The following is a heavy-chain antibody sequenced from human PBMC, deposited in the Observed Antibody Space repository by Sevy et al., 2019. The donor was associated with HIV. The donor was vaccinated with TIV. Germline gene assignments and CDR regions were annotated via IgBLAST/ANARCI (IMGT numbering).Heavy chain of an antibody. CDR3: AREGSAYDTYYYHYAMDV. V-gene: IGHV3-7*01. Sequence: GGSLRLSCAASGFTFKSYWMTWVRQAPGKGLEWVANINQDGSEKYYSDSLKGRFHISRDNSKNSVHLQINTLRAEDTAVYYCAREGSAYDTYYYHYAMDVWGQGTTVTVSS. D-gene: IGHD5-12*01. CDR2: INQDGSEK. J-gene: IGHJ6*02. CDR1: GFTFKSYW.